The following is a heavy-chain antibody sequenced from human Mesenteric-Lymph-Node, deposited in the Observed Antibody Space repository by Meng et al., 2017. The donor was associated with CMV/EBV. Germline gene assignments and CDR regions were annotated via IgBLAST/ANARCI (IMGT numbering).Heavy chain of an antibody. V-gene: IGHV3-74*01. D-gene: IGHD3-3*01. J-gene: IGHJ4*02. Sequence: ASGFTFSNYWMYWVRQAPGKGLVGVSSLNTDGKSTNYADSVKGRFTISRDNAKNTLYLQMNSLRAEDTAVYYCARQDYDFWSALDYWGQGILVTVSS. CDR3: ARQDYDFWSALDY. CDR2: LNTDGKST. CDR1: GFTFSNYW.